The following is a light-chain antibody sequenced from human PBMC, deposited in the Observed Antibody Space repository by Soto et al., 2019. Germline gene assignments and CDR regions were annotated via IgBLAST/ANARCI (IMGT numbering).Light chain of an antibody. J-gene: IGKJ1*01. CDR1: QSVSSN. CDR3: PQYRT. CDR2: GAS. Sequence: EIVMTQSPATLSVSPGERATLSCRASQSVSSNLAWYQQKPGQAPRLLIYGASTRATGIPARFSGSGSGTEFNLNISSLQSEDFSIYYCPQYRTFRPGAKVEIK. V-gene: IGKV3-15*01.